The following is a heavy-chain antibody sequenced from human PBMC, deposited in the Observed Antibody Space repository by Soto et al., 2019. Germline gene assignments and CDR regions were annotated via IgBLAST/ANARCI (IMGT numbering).Heavy chain of an antibody. Sequence: QVQLQESGPRLVKPSGTLSLTCTVSGGSISSNNWWTWVRQPPGKGLEWIGEIYHSGDTNYKPSLESRVSISVDKSKNQISLRLNSLTAADTAVYYCARETYSNYGCWIDYWGQGALVTVSS. J-gene: IGHJ4*02. CDR3: ARETYSNYGCWIDY. CDR2: IYHSGDT. CDR1: GGSISSNNW. D-gene: IGHD4-4*01. V-gene: IGHV4-4*02.